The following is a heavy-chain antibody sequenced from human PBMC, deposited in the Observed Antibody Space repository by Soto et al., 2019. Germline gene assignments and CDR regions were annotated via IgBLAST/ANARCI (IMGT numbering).Heavy chain of an antibody. Sequence: QITLKESGPTLVKPTQTLTLTCALSGFSLRSSGVGVAWIRQPPGKALEWLALLYWNDDTRYSPSLKSRLTIAADTSTRQVVLTMTNMASVDTGTYFCAHTRYGVGRNHDFYYYTMDVWGPGATVTVSS. J-gene: IGHJ6*02. V-gene: IGHV2-5*01. CDR3: AHTRYGVGRNHDFYYYTMDV. CDR2: LYWNDDT. CDR1: GFSLRSSGVG. D-gene: IGHD4-17*01.